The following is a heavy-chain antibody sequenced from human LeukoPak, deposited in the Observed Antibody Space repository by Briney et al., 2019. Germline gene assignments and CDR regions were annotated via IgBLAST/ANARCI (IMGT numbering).Heavy chain of an antibody. D-gene: IGHD3-22*01. V-gene: IGHV4-39*01. Sequence: SETLSLTCTVSGGSISSSGYYWGWIRQPPGKGLEWIGSIYYTGSTHYNPFLKSRGIISVDTPKNQFSLKLSSVTAADTAVYYCARHRNYYDSSGSYYFDYWGQGTLVTVSS. CDR3: ARHRNYYDSSGSYYFDY. J-gene: IGHJ4*02. CDR1: GGSISSSGYY. CDR2: IYYTGST.